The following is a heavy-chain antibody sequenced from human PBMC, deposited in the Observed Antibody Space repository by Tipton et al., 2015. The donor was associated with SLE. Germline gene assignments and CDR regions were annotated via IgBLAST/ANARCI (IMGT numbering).Heavy chain of an antibody. D-gene: IGHD3-22*01. J-gene: IGHJ4*02. CDR2: VYYSGST. Sequence: TLSLTCTVSGFSFSSYYWSWIRQPPGKGLEWIGYVYYSGSTNYNPSLRGRITTSVDTSKNQFSLKLTSVTAADTAVYYCARHDYDSNGYYQHYFDYWGQGTLVTVSS. CDR1: GFSFSSYY. V-gene: IGHV4-59*08. CDR3: ARHDYDSNGYYQHYFDY.